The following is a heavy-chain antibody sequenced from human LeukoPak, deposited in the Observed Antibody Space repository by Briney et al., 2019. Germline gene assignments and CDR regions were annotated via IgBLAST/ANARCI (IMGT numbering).Heavy chain of an antibody. CDR3: ARSLTHYDSSGYLVYLVDQDAFDI. J-gene: IGHJ3*02. CDR2: IKPDGSEK. Sequence: PGGSLRLSCPASGFTFSNYWMGWVRQAPGKGLEWVANIKPDGSEKYYVDSVKGRFTISRDNAKNSLYLQMNSLRAEDTAVYYCARSLTHYDSSGYLVYLVDQDAFDIWGQGTMVTVSS. CDR1: GFTFSNYW. V-gene: IGHV3-7*03. D-gene: IGHD3-22*01.